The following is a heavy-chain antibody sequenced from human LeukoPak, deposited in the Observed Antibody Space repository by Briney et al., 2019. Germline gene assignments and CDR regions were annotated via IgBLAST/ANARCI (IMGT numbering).Heavy chain of an antibody. J-gene: IGHJ4*02. V-gene: IGHV3-7*01. Sequence: GGSLRLSCAASDFTFSSYWMIWLRQAPGKGLEWVANIDGDGSLKYYLDSVKGRFTISRDIAKNMLYLEMNSLRTEGTAVYYCARDPQRGAPDYFDSWGQGTLVTVSS. CDR1: DFTFSSYW. D-gene: IGHD6-25*01. CDR2: IDGDGSLK. CDR3: ARDPQRGAPDYFDS.